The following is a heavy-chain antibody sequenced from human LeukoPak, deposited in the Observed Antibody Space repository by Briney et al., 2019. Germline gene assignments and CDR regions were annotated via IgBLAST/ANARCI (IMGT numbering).Heavy chain of an antibody. J-gene: IGHJ3*02. V-gene: IGHV4-59*01. CDR3: ARDPTPVYDYVWGSWGFDI. D-gene: IGHD3-16*01. CDR1: GGSISSYY. CDR2: IYYSGST. Sequence: SETLSLTCTVSGGSISSYYWSWIRQPPGKGLEWIGYIYYSGSTNYNPSLKSRVTISVDTSKNQFSLKLSSVTAADTAVYYCARDPTPVYDYVWGSWGFDIWGQGTMVTVSS.